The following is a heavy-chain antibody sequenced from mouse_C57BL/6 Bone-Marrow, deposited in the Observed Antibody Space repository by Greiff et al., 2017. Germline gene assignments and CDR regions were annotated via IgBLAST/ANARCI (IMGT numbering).Heavy chain of an antibody. CDR2: IWSGGST. V-gene: IGHV2-2*01. J-gene: IGHJ3*01. CDR3: ARRWLGGFAY. CDR1: GFSLTSYG. D-gene: IGHD2-3*01. Sequence: QVQLQQSGPGLVQPSQSLSITCTVSGFSLTSYGVHWVRQSPGTGLEWLGVIWSGGSTDYNAAFISRLSISKDNSKSQVFFKMNSLQADDTAIYYCARRWLGGFAYWGQGTLVTVSA.